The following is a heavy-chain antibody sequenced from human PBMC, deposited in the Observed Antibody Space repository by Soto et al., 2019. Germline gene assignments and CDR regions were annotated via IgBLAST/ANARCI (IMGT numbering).Heavy chain of an antibody. D-gene: IGHD6-19*01. Sequence: GGSLRLSCAASGFTFSSYAMSWVRQAPGKGLEWVSAISGSGGSTYYADSVKGRFTISRDNSKNTRYLQMNSLRAEDTAVYYCAKDFEQWLVGWSYYYYGMDVWGQGTTVTVSS. J-gene: IGHJ6*02. CDR1: GFTFSSYA. V-gene: IGHV3-23*01. CDR3: AKDFEQWLVGWSYYYYGMDV. CDR2: ISGSGGST.